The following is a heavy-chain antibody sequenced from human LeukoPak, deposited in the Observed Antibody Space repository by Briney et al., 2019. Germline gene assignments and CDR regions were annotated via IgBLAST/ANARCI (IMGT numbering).Heavy chain of an antibody. CDR3: ARFGSPGSVFGQLAD. V-gene: IGHV5-51*01. CDR2: IYPGGSDT. CDR1: GNSFTSYW. Sequence: GESLKISCKGSGNSFTSYWIGWVRHMPGKGLEWMGIIYPGGSDTRYSPSFQGQVTISDDKSINTAYLQWSSLKASDTAMYYCARFGSPGSVFGQLADWGQGTLVTVSS. J-gene: IGHJ4*02. D-gene: IGHD3-10*02.